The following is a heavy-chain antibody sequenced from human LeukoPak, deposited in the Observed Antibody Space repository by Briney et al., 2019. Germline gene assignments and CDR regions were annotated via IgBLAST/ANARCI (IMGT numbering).Heavy chain of an antibody. CDR1: GGSISSGSYY. V-gene: IGHV4-61*02. CDR2: IYTSGST. D-gene: IGHD5-18*01. J-gene: IGHJ5*02. CDR3: ARYSYGYDWFDP. Sequence: SETLSLTCTVSGGSISSGSYYWSWIRQPAGKGLEWIGRIYTSGSTNYNPSLKSRITISVDTSKNQFSLKLSSVTAADTAVYYCARYSYGYDWFDPWGQGTLVTVSS.